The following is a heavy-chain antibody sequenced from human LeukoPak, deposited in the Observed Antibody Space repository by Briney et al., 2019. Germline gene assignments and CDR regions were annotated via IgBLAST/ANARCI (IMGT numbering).Heavy chain of an antibody. J-gene: IGHJ4*02. CDR3: ARQVVPAASDY. Sequence: PSETLSLTCTVSGYSISSGYYWGWIRQPPGKGLEWIGSIYHSGSTYYNPSLKSRVTISVDTSKNQFSLKLSSVTAADTAVYYCARQVVPAASDYWGQGTLVTVSS. CDR2: IYHSGST. D-gene: IGHD2-2*01. V-gene: IGHV4-38-2*02. CDR1: GYSISSGYY.